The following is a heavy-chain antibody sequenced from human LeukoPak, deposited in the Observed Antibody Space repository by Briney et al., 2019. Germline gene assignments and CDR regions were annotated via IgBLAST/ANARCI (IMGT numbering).Heavy chain of an antibody. D-gene: IGHD2-15*01. CDR3: ARVLATVTTPLYFLDY. Sequence: PSETLSLTCAVYGGSFSGYYWSWIRQPPGKGLEWIGEINHSGSINYNPSLKSRVTMSLDTSKNQFSLKVSSVTAADTAVYYCARVLATVTTPLYFLDYWGQGTLVTVSS. CDR2: INHSGSI. V-gene: IGHV4-34*01. J-gene: IGHJ4*02. CDR1: GGSFSGYY.